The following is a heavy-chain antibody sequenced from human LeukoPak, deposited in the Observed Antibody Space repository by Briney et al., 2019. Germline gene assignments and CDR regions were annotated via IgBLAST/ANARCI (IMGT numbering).Heavy chain of an antibody. D-gene: IGHD2-15*01. V-gene: IGHV4-4*07. CDR1: GGSISSYY. CDR3: ARDMGYCSGGSCYSHYFDY. CDR2: IYISGST. J-gene: IGHJ4*02. Sequence: SETLSLTCTVSGGSISSYYWSWIRQPAGKGLEWIGRIYISGSTNYNPSLKSRVTMSVDTSKNQFSLKLSSVTAADTAVYYCARDMGYCSGGSCYSHYFDYWGQGTLVTVSS.